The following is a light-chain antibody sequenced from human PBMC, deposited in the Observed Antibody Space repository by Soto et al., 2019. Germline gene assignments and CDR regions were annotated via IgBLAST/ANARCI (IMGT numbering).Light chain of an antibody. J-gene: IGKJ1*01. CDR2: AAS. V-gene: IGKV1-27*01. CDR3: QKYNSVPRT. CDR1: QGINNY. Sequence: DIRMTQSPPSLSASVGDKITITCRASQGINNYLAWYQQKPGEVPKLLIYAASTLQSGVSSRVSGSGSGTVFTLTINSLQPEDVGSYYCQKYNSVPRTFGQGTKVEIK.